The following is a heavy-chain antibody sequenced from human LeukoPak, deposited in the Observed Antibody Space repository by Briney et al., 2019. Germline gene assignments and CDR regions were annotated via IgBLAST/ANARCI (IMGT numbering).Heavy chain of an antibody. Sequence: GGSLRLSCAASGFTFSSQGIHWVRQAPGKRLEWVAIIWYDGSKKYYADSVKGRFTISRDNSKNTLYLQMNSLRVDDTAVYYCAKSGSSSWFFDYWGQGTLVTVSS. CDR1: GFTFSSQG. V-gene: IGHV3-33*06. D-gene: IGHD6-13*01. CDR3: AKSGSSSWFFDY. CDR2: IWYDGSKK. J-gene: IGHJ4*02.